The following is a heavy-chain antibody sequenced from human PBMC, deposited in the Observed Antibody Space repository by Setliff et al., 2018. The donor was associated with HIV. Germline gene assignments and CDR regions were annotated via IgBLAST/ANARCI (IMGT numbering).Heavy chain of an antibody. D-gene: IGHD3-22*01. J-gene: IGHJ1*01. CDR3: ASTYYYDSLHFHH. CDR1: GGPINNYF. V-gene: IGHV4-59*01. Sequence: PSETLSLTCTVSGGPINNYFWSWIRQPPGKGLGWIGYIYYSGSTNYNPSLKSRVTMSVDTSKNQFSLKLSSVTAADTAVYYCASTYYYDSLHFHHWGQGTLVTVSS. CDR2: IYYSGST.